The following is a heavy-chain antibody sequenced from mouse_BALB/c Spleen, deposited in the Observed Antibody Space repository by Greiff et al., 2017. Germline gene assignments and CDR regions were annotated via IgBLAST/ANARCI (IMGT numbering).Heavy chain of an antibody. CDR3: ARKGRWFAY. D-gene: IGHD3-3*01. Sequence: VQLQQSGAELMKPGASVKISCMATGYTFSSYWIEWVKQRPGHGLEWIGEILPGSGSSNYNEKFKGKATFTADTSSNTAYMQLSSLTSEDSAVYYCARKGRWFAYWGQGTLVTVSA. CDR1: GYTFSSYW. V-gene: IGHV1-9*01. CDR2: ILPGSGSS. J-gene: IGHJ3*01.